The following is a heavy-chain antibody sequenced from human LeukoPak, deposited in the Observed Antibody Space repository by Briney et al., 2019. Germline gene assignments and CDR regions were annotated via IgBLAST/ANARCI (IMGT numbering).Heavy chain of an antibody. CDR1: GGSISSSPYY. CDR3: VRHVDHYYYSSVSRGEYFDF. D-gene: IGHD3-22*01. Sequence: TVSGGSISSSPYYWGWIRQPPGRGRERIGRIYYRGNTYYNPSLKSRVTISVDPSKNQFSLKLSSVNAADTAVYYCVRHVDHYYYSSVSRGEYFDFWGQGTLVTVSS. CDR2: IYYRGNT. V-gene: IGHV4-39*01. J-gene: IGHJ4*02.